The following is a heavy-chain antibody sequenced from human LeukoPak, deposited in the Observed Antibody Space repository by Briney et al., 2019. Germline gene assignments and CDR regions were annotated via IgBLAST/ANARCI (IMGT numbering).Heavy chain of an antibody. Sequence: SETLSLTCTVSGDSFTSYYWSWIRQPPGKGLECIGYIFHTGDVNYNPSLRGRVTMSLDTSTNQFSLKMSSMTAADTAVYYCARRAREFDYWGQGILVTASS. CDR3: ARRAREFDY. CDR1: GDSFTSYY. CDR2: IFHTGDV. J-gene: IGHJ4*02. V-gene: IGHV4-59*01.